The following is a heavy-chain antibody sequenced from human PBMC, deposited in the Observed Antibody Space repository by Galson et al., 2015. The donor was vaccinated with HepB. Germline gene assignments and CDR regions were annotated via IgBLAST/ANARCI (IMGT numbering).Heavy chain of an antibody. J-gene: IGHJ4*02. Sequence: QSGAEVKKPGESLKISCKGSGFSFTSYWIAWVRQMPGKGLEWMGIIYPGDSDTRYSPSFQGQVTISADKSISTAYLQWSSLKASDTAMYCCARSFVVVTTMSNPYFDYWGQGTLVIVSS. CDR3: ARSFVVVTTMSNPYFDY. CDR2: IYPGDSDT. V-gene: IGHV5-51*01. CDR1: GFSFTSYW. D-gene: IGHD3-22*01.